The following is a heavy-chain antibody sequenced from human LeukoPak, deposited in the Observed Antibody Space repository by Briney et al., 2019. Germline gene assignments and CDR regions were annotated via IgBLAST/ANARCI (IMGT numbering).Heavy chain of an antibody. CDR2: INHSGST. D-gene: IGHD3-10*01. J-gene: IGHJ5*02. Sequence: PSETLSLTCAVYGGSFSGYYWSWIRQPPGKGLEWIGEINHSGSTNYNPSLKSRVTISVDTSKNQFSLKLSSVTAADTAVYYCATMVRGVQWFDPWGQGTLVTVSS. CDR1: GGSFSGYY. CDR3: ATMVRGVQWFDP. V-gene: IGHV4-34*01.